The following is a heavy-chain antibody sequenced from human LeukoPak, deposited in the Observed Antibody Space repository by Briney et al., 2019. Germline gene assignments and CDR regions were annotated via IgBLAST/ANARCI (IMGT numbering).Heavy chain of an antibody. CDR3: AKPSGSGVDY. Sequence: GGSLRLSCGASGFVFDDYDMHWVRQAPGQGLEWVAFIRSDGYHTYYTDSVKGRFIITRDNFKNTLYLQMNSLRLEDMAVYYCAKPSGSGVDYWGRGTRVTVSS. V-gene: IGHV3-30*02. CDR1: GFVFDDYD. CDR2: IRSDGYHT. J-gene: IGHJ4*02. D-gene: IGHD1-26*01.